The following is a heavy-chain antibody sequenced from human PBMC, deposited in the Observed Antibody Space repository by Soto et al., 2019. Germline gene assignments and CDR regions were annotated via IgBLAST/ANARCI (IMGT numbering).Heavy chain of an antibody. CDR2: INAGNGNT. J-gene: IGHJ5*02. D-gene: IGHD2-15*01. Sequence: QVPLVQSGAEVKKPGASVKVSCKASGYTFTSYAMHWVRQAPGQRLEWMGWINAGNGNTKYSQKFQGRVTITRDTSASTAYMELSSLRSEDTAVYYCARDGEIVVVAATLGQGFDPWGQGTLVTVSS. CDR3: ARDGEIVVVAATLGQGFDP. CDR1: GYTFTSYA. V-gene: IGHV1-3*01.